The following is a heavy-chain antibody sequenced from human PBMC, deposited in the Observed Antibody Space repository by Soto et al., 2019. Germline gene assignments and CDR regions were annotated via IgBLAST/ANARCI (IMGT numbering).Heavy chain of an antibody. CDR3: ARGLTYYYYYGMDV. J-gene: IGHJ6*02. D-gene: IGHD3-9*01. CDR2: TYYRSKWYN. CDR1: GDSVSSNSAA. Sequence: RSQTLSLTCAISGDSVSSNSAAWNWIRQSPSRGLEWLGRTYYRSKWYNDYAVSVRSRITINPDTSKNQFSLQLNSVTPEDTAVYYCARGLTYYYYYGMDVWGQGTTVTVSS. V-gene: IGHV6-1*01.